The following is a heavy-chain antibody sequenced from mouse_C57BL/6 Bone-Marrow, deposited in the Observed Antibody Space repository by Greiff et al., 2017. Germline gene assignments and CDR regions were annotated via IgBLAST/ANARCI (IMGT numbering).Heavy chain of an antibody. CDR2: IYPSDSET. CDR1: GYTFTSYW. D-gene: IGHD1-1*01. J-gene: IGHJ2*01. V-gene: IGHV1-61*01. Sequence: QVQLQQPGAELVRPGSSVKLSCKASGYTFTSYWMDWVKQRPGQGLEWIGNIYPSDSETPYNQKFKDKATLTVDKSSSTAYMQLSSLTSEDSAVYYCARGDYGSSGYYFDYWGQGTTLTVSS. CDR3: ARGDYGSSGYYFDY.